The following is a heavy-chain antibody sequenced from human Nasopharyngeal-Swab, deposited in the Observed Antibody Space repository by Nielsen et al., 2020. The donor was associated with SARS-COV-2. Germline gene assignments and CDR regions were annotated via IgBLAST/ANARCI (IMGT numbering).Heavy chain of an antibody. D-gene: IGHD3-22*01. CDR3: ARVGGYYDSSGYGGDFDY. CDR2: ISSSSSYI. Sequence: GESLKISCAASGLTFSSYSMNWVRQAPGKGLEWVSSISSSSSYIYCADSVKGRFTISRDNAKNSLYLQMNSLRAEDTAVYYCARVGGYYDSSGYGGDFDYWGQGTLVTVSS. J-gene: IGHJ4*02. V-gene: IGHV3-21*01. CDR1: GLTFSSYS.